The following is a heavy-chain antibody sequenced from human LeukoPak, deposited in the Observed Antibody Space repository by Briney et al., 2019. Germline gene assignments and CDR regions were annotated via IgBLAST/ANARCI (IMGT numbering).Heavy chain of an antibody. V-gene: IGHV4-34*01. Sequence: SETLSLTCAVYGGSFSGYYWSWIRQPPGKGLEWIGEINHSGSTNYNPSLKSRVTISVDTSKNQFSLKLSSVTAAGTAVYYCARGITMIPWFDPWGQGTLVTVSS. CDR2: INHSGST. J-gene: IGHJ5*02. D-gene: IGHD3-22*01. CDR3: ARGITMIPWFDP. CDR1: GGSFSGYY.